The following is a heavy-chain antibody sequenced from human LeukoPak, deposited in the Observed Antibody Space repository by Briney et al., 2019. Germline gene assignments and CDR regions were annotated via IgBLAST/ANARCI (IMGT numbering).Heavy chain of an antibody. CDR2: IIPIFGTA. V-gene: IGHV1-69*13. Sequence: SVKVSCKASGGTFSSYAISWVRQAPGQGLEWMGGIIPIFGTANYAQKFQGRVTITADESTSTAYMELSSLRSEDTAVYYCARDLSSTVYYYYYMDVWGKGTTVTVS. J-gene: IGHJ6*03. CDR3: ARDLSSTVYYYYYMDV. D-gene: IGHD4-11*01. CDR1: GGTFSSYA.